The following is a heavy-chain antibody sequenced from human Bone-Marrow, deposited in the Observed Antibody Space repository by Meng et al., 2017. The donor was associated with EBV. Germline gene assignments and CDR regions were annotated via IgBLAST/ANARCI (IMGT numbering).Heavy chain of an antibody. J-gene: IGHJ4*02. D-gene: IGHD2/OR15-2a*01. V-gene: IGHV4-34*01. CDR2: INHSGST. CDR3: ARERPRISTARPYYFDY. CDR1: GGSFSGYY. Sequence: QLSHGAAGFLKPSETLSLPCAVFGGSFSGYYWSWIRQPPGKGLEWIGEINHSGSTNYNPSLKSRITVSVDTSKNQFSLKLSSVTAADTAVYYCARERPRISTARPYYFDYWGQGTLVTVSS.